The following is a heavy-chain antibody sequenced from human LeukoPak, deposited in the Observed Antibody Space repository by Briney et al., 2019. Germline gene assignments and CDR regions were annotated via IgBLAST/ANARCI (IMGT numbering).Heavy chain of an antibody. D-gene: IGHD3-9*01. Sequence: GGSLRLSSAASGFTFSDYYMSWIRQAPGKGLEWVSYISSSSSYTNYADSVKGRFTISRDNAKNSLYLQMNSLRAEDTAVYYCARVRLNDILTGYYTGAYYFDYWGQGTLVTVSS. CDR3: ARVRLNDILTGYYTGAYYFDY. CDR2: ISSSSSYT. CDR1: GFTFSDYY. J-gene: IGHJ4*02. V-gene: IGHV3-11*06.